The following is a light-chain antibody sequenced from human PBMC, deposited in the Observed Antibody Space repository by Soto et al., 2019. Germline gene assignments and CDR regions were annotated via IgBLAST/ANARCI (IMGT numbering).Light chain of an antibody. V-gene: IGKV3-15*01. CDR3: QEYNNWPQA. CDR1: QSVSSN. CDR2: GAF. Sequence: EIVMTQSPATLSVSPGERATLSCRASQSVSSNLAWYPQKPGQAPRLLIYGAFTRSPGIPARFSGSRSGTEFTLTISSLQSEEFGVYYWQEYNNWPQAFGQGTKVEI. J-gene: IGKJ1*01.